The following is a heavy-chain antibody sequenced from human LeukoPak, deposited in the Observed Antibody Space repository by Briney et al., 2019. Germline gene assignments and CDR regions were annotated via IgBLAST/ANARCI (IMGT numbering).Heavy chain of an antibody. J-gene: IGHJ4*02. Sequence: GGSLRLSCAASGFTFTTYWMSWVRQAPGKGLEWVSAITGSGGSAYYSDSVKGRFTISRDQSKSTVYLQMTSLRAEDTAVFYCAKGTTDYDASDPLDFWGQGTLVTVSS. CDR2: ITGSGGSA. V-gene: IGHV3-23*01. CDR1: GFTFTTYW. CDR3: AKGTTDYDASDPLDF. D-gene: IGHD3-16*01.